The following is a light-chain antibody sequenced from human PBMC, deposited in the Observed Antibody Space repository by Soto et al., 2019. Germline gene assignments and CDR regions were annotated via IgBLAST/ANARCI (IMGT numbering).Light chain of an antibody. CDR1: QGISSY. J-gene: IGKJ5*01. Sequence: DIQLTQSPSFLSASVGDRVTITCRANQGISSYLAWYHQKPGKAPKLLIYAASTLQSWVPSRFSGSGSETEFTLTISSLQPEDSAIYYCQQADTFPITFGQGTRLEIK. V-gene: IGKV1-9*01. CDR3: QQADTFPIT. CDR2: AAS.